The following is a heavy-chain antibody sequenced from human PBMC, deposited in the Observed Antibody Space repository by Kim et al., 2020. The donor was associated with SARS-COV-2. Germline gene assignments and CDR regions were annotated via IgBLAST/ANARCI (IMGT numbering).Heavy chain of an antibody. J-gene: IGHJ4*02. CDR1: GFTFSSYA. Sequence: GGSLRLSCSASGFTFSSYAMHWVRQAPGKGLEYVSAISSDGDSTYYADSVKGRFTFSRDNSKNTLYLQMSGLRAEDTAVYYCVKASPLCISTTCYRHFDSWGQGTLVTVSS. CDR3: VKASPLCISTTCYRHFDS. V-gene: IGHV3-64D*09. CDR2: ISSDGDST. D-gene: IGHD2-2*01.